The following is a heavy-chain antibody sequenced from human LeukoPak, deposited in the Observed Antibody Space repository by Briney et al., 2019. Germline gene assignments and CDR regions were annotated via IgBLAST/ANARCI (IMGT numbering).Heavy chain of an antibody. V-gene: IGHV3-7*03. CDR2: INSDGSEG. J-gene: IGHJ3*01. CDR3: ARSSYSSSSSV. Sequence: PGGSLRLSCAVSGFTFCGFWMRWSRQAPGKGLEWVASINSDGSEGYYADVVKGRFTISRDNAKNSLYLQINSLRAEDTAVYYCARSSYSSSSSVWGQGTMVTVSS. D-gene: IGHD6-6*01. CDR1: GFTFCGFW.